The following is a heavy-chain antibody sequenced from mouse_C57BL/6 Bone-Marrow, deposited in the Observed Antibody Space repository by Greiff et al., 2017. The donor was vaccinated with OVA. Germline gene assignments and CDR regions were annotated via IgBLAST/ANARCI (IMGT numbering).Heavy chain of an antibody. J-gene: IGHJ1*03. CDR1: GYAFSSSW. CDR3: GRWGNYGYWYFDV. D-gene: IGHD2-1*01. V-gene: IGHV1-82*01. CDR2: IYPGDGDT. Sequence: QVQLKESGPELVKPGASVKISCKASGYAFSSSWMNWVKQRPGKGLEWIGRIYPGDGDTNYNGKFKGKATLTADKSSSTAYMQLSSLTSEDSAVYFCGRWGNYGYWYFDVWGTGTTVTVSS.